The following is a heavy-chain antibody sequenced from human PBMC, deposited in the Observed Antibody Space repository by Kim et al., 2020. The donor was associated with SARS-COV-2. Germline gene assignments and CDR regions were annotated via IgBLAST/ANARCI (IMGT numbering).Heavy chain of an antibody. V-gene: IGHV1-69*13. CDR1: GGTFSSYA. D-gene: IGHD1-26*01. CDR3: ARAARGSYGIRGRAEYFQH. Sequence: SVKVSCKASGGTFSSYAISWVRQAPGQGLEWMGGIIPIFGTANYAQKFQGRVTITADESTSTAYMELSSLRSEDTAVYYCARAARGSYGIRGRAEYFQHWGQGTLVTVSS. J-gene: IGHJ1*01. CDR2: IIPIFGTA.